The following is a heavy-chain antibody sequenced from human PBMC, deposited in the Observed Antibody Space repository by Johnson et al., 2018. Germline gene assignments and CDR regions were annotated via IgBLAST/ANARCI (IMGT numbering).Heavy chain of an antibody. CDR3: AGRMGVVMGHMDV. CDR1: GDSFSSSY. V-gene: IGHV4-59*01. Sequence: QVQLQESGPGLVKPSETLSLTCTVSGDSFSSSYWSWIRQPPGKGLEWVGNIYYSGNTNYNPSLKSRVTISVDTSQNPFSLNLTSVTAADAAVYDCAGRMGVVMGHMDVLGKGTTVTVAS. J-gene: IGHJ6*03. D-gene: IGHD3-3*01. CDR2: IYYSGNT.